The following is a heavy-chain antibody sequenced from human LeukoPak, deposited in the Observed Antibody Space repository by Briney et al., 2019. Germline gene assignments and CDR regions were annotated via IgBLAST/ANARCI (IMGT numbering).Heavy chain of an antibody. CDR2: IYYSGST. J-gene: IGHJ3*02. D-gene: IGHD3-3*01. CDR3: ARAGITIFGVVMAGFDI. V-gene: IGHV4-59*08. Sequence: PSETLSLTCTVSGGSISSYYWSWIRQPPGKGLEWIGYIYYSGSTNYNASLKSRVTISVDTSKNQFSLKLSSVTAADTAVYYCARAGITIFGVVMAGFDIWGQGTMVTVSS. CDR1: GGSISSYY.